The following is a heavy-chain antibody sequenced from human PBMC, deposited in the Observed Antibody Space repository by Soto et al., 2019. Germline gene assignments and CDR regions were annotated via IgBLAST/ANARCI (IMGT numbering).Heavy chain of an antibody. CDR3: ARDHVGAAADYYYYMDV. J-gene: IGHJ6*03. D-gene: IGHD6-13*01. CDR1: GFTFSSYS. Sequence: GGSLRLSCAASGFTFSSYSMNWVRQAPGKGLEWVSYISSSSSTIYYADSVKGRFTISRDNAKNSLYLQMNSLRDEDTAEYYCARDHVGAAADYYYYMDVWGKGTTVTVSS. CDR2: ISSSSSTI. V-gene: IGHV3-48*02.